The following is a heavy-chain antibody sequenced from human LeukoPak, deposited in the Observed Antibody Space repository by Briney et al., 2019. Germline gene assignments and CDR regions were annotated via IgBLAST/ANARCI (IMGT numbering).Heavy chain of an antibody. CDR2: ISSGGSTI. V-gene: IGHV3-48*03. J-gene: IGHJ6*04. Sequence: GGSLRLSCAASGFTFSSYEMNWVRQAPGKGLEWVSYISSGGSTIYYADSVKGRFTISRDNAKNSLYLQMNSLRAEDTAVYYCARDRSLWFGVDYYYYGMDVWGKGTTVTVSS. CDR3: ARDRSLWFGVDYYYYGMDV. D-gene: IGHD3-10*01. CDR1: GFTFSSYE.